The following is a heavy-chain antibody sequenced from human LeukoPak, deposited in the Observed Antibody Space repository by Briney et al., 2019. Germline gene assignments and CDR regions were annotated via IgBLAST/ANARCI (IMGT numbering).Heavy chain of an antibody. CDR1: GGSISSYY. Sequence: SSETLSLTCTVSGGSISSYYWSWIRQPPGKGLEWIGYIYYSGSTNYNPSLKSRVTISVDTSKNQFSLKLSSVTAADTAVYYCARGRRNSSSPPQPPAQYNWFDPWGQGTLVTVSS. CDR3: ARGRRNSSSPPQPPAQYNWFDP. D-gene: IGHD6-6*01. CDR2: IYYSGST. J-gene: IGHJ5*02. V-gene: IGHV4-59*01.